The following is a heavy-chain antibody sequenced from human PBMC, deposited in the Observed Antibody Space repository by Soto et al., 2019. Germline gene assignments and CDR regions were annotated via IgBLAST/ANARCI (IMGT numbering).Heavy chain of an antibody. J-gene: IGHJ4*02. Sequence: EVQLVQSGAEVKKPGESLRISCKGSGYSFTSYWISWVRQMPGKGLEWMGRIDPSDSYTNYSPSFQGHVTISADKSISTAYLQWSSLKASDTAMYYCARGVDTAMVTDEFDYWGQGTLVTVSS. CDR1: GYSFTSYW. V-gene: IGHV5-10-1*03. CDR2: IDPSDSYT. D-gene: IGHD5-18*01. CDR3: ARGVDTAMVTDEFDY.